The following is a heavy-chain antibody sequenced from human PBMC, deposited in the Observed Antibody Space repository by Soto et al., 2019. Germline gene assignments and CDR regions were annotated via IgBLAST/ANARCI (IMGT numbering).Heavy chain of an antibody. CDR2: ISSSSSTI. J-gene: IGHJ4*02. Sequence: GGSLRLSCAASGFTFSSYSMNWVRQAPGKGLEWVSDISSSSSTIYYADSVKGRFAISRDNAKNTLYLQMNSLRAEDTAVYYCAKFTHYDFWSGYRTRYYFDYWGQGSPVTVSS. CDR3: AKFTHYDFWSGYRTRYYFDY. D-gene: IGHD3-3*01. V-gene: IGHV3-48*01. CDR1: GFTFSSYS.